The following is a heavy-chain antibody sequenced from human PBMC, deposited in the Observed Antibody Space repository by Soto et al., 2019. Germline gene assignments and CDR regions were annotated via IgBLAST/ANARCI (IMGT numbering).Heavy chain of an antibody. CDR2: IHSSSSWE. V-gene: IGHV3-48*01. CDR1: GFTFSTHS. J-gene: IGHJ6*04. Sequence: EVQLVESGGGLVQPGGSLKLSCAASGFTFSTHSMNWVRQAPGRGLEWVSYIHSSSSWEVYADSVRGRFTVSRDNAKNSLYLPMSSLRAEDTAVYYCVFDFWLVPTVWGKGTTVTVSS. CDR3: VFDFWLVPTV. D-gene: IGHD3-3*01.